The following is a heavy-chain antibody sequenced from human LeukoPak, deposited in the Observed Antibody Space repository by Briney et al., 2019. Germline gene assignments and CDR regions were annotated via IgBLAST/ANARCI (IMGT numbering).Heavy chain of an antibody. CDR1: GGSISSSNYF. Sequence: SETQSLTCTVSGGSISSSNYFWVWIRQPPGKGLEWIGSSYYSGNTYYNPSLKSRVTISVDTSKNHFSLDLRSVMAADTAVYYCARHGNVVVVPAAKGFDYWGQGTQVTVSS. V-gene: IGHV4-39*01. CDR2: SYYSGNT. CDR3: ARHGNVVVVPAAKGFDY. J-gene: IGHJ4*02. D-gene: IGHD2-2*01.